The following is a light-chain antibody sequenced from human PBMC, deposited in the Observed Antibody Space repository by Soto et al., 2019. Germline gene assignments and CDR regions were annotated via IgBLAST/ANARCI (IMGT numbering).Light chain of an antibody. CDR1: QSVSTY. CDR3: QQYSSSIT. J-gene: IGKJ5*01. V-gene: IGKV3-11*01. Sequence: EIVMTQSPATLSLSPGERATLSCRASQSVSTYLAWYQQQPGQAPRLLIYDASNRATGIPARFSGSGSGTDFTLTISSLEPEDFAVYFCQQYSSSITFGQGTLLEI. CDR2: DAS.